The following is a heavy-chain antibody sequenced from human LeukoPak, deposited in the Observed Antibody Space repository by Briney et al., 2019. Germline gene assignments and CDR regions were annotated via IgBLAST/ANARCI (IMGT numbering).Heavy chain of an antibody. CDR2: ISSSGGSI. CDR3: ARASVVTSPFDY. J-gene: IGHJ4*02. CDR1: GFTFSDYY. V-gene: IGHV3-11*01. Sequence: GRSLRLSCAASGFTFSDYYMSWIRQAPGKGLEWVSYISSSGGSIYYADSVKGRFTISRDNAKNSLYLQMNTLRADDTAVYYCARASVVTSPFDYWGQGTLVTVSS. D-gene: IGHD4-23*01.